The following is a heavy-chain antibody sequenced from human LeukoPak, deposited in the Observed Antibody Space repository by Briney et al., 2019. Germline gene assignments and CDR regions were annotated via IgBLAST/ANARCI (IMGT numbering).Heavy chain of an antibody. CDR2: STGRII. Sequence: STGRIIYFAPSLEGPFTISRDHANNPLSLQMNSLRAEDTAVYYCARDGRYCGGDCYLDYWGQGTLVTVSS. CDR3: ARDGRYCGGDCYLDY. J-gene: IGHJ4*02. D-gene: IGHD2-21*02. V-gene: IGHV3-11*01.